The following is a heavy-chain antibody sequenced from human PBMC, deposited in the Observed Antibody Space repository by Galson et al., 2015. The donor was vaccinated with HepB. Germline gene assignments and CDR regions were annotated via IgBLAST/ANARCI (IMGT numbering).Heavy chain of an antibody. J-gene: IGHJ6*03. CDR2: IIPMYATT. V-gene: IGHV1-69*13. D-gene: IGHD3-3*01. CDR1: GGTLSSYA. Sequence: SVKVSCKASGGTLSSYALSWVRQAPGQGLEWMGGIIPMYATTNYAQKFQDRVTITADESTTTAYMELSSLRSEDTAVYYCARGGYVYNDFWSGPNNYYYYLMDVWGNGTTVTVSS. CDR3: ARGGYVYNDFWSGPNNYYYYLMDV.